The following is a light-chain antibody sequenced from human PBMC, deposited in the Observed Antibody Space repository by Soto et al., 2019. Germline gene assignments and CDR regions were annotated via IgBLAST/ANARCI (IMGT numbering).Light chain of an antibody. CDR2: DVR. CDR3: CSYAGSYVWV. J-gene: IGLJ3*02. V-gene: IGLV2-11*01. CDR1: TSDVGSYNY. Sequence: QSALTQPRSVSGSPGPSVSISCTGTTSDVGSYNYVSWYQQHPGKAPRLMIYDVRKRPSGVPDRFSGSKSGNTASLTISGLRAEDEADYYCCSYAGSYVWVFGGGTKLTVL.